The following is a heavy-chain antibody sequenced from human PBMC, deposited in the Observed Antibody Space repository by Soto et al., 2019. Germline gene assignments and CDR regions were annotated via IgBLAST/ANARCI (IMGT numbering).Heavy chain of an antibody. CDR1: GGTFSSYT. D-gene: IGHD1-7*01. CDR2: VIPILGIA. V-gene: IGHV1-69*08. J-gene: IGHJ4*02. Sequence: QVQLVQSGAEVKKPGSSVKVSCNASGGTFSSYTITWVRQAPGQGLEWMGRVIPILGIANYAQKFQGRVTIIADKSTSTAYMELSSLRSEDTAVYYCATDRGTGTKSLDYWGQGTLVTVSS. CDR3: ATDRGTGTKSLDY.